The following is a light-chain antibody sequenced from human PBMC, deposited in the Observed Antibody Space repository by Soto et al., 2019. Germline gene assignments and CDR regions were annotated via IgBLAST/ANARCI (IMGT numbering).Light chain of an antibody. Sequence: QSALTQPASVSGSPGQSITISCTGTSSDVGSYNLVSWYQQHPGKAPKLMIYEVSKRPSGVSNRFSGSKSGNTASLTISGLQAEDEADYDCCSYAVSSTSVVFGGWTKLTVL. CDR2: EVS. CDR1: SSDVGSYNL. J-gene: IGLJ2*01. CDR3: CSYAVSSTSVV. V-gene: IGLV2-23*02.